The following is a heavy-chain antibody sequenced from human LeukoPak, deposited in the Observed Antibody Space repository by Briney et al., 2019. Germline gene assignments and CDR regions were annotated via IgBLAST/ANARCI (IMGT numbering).Heavy chain of an antibody. Sequence: PGGSLRLSCAASGFTFNTYAMHWVRQAPGKGLEWVAVISYDGSNKYYADSVKGRFTISRDNSKNTLYLQMNSLRAEDTAVYYCARPRHQTTELLPFDYWGQGTLVTVSS. CDR3: ARPRHQTTELLPFDY. D-gene: IGHD3-22*01. CDR1: GFTFNTYA. J-gene: IGHJ4*02. V-gene: IGHV3-30*04. CDR2: ISYDGSNK.